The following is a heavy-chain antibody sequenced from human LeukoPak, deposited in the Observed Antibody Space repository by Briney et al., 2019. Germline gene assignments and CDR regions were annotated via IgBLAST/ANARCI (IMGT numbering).Heavy chain of an antibody. Sequence: GASVKVSCKASGYTFPSYDINWVRQATGQGLEWMGWMNPNSGNTGYAQNFQGRLTFTRNTAISTAYMELRSLRSDDTAVYYCAREGLRRWREVDYWGQGTLVTVSS. CDR1: GYTFPSYD. V-gene: IGHV1-8*03. J-gene: IGHJ4*02. CDR3: AREGLRRWREVDY. CDR2: MNPNSGNT. D-gene: IGHD4-23*01.